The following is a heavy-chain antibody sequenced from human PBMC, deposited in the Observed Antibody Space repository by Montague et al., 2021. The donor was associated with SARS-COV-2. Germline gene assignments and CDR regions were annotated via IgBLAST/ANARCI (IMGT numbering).Heavy chain of an antibody. Sequence: SETLSLTCAVYGGSFSGCYWSWIRQPPGKGLEWIGEINHSGSTKYNPSLKSRVTISVDTSKNQFSLKLSSVTAADTAVYYCARHPLGYCSSTSCYVGWGQGTLVTVSS. CDR1: GGSFSGCY. J-gene: IGHJ4*02. V-gene: IGHV4-34*01. CDR3: ARHPLGYCSSTSCYVG. CDR2: INHSGST. D-gene: IGHD2-2*01.